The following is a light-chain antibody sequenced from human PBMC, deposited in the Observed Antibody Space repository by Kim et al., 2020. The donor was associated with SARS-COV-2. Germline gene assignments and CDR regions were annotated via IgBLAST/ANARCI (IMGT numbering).Light chain of an antibody. CDR2: RDS. J-gene: IGLJ3*02. Sequence: SYELTQPLSVSVALGQTATITCGGNNIGSKNVHWYQQKPGQAPVLVIYRDSNRPSGIPERFSGSNSGNTATLTISRAQAGDEADYYCQVWDSIAAVFGGGTQLTVL. CDR1: NIGSKN. CDR3: QVWDSIAAV. V-gene: IGLV3-9*01.